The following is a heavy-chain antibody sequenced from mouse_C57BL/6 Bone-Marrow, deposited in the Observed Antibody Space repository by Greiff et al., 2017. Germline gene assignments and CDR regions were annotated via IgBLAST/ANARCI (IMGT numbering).Heavy chain of an antibody. CDR3: TTGYCNYGFDY. J-gene: IGHJ2*01. Sequence: EVQLQQSGAELVRPGASVKLSCTASGFNIKDDYMHWVKQRPEQGLEWIGWIDPENGDTEYASKFQGKATITADTSSNTAYLPLSSLTSEDTAVYYCTTGYCNYGFDYWGQGTTLTVSS. CDR2: IDPENGDT. CDR1: GFNIKDDY. D-gene: IGHD2-1*01. V-gene: IGHV14-4*01.